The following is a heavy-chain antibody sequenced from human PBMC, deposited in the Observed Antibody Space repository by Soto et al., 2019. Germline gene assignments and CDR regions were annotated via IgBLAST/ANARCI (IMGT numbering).Heavy chain of an antibody. V-gene: IGHV6-1*01. CDR3: AREGIPSHRYCSSTSCPTVTSPTWSFDY. D-gene: IGHD2-2*01. CDR2: TYYRSKWYN. J-gene: IGHJ4*02. CDR1: GDSVSSNSAA. Sequence: PSQTLSLTCAISGDSVSSNSAAWNWIRQSPSRGLEWLGRTYYRSKWYNDYAVSVKSRITINPDTSKNQFSLQLNSVTPEDTAVYYCAREGIPSHRYCSSTSCPTVTSPTWSFDYWGQGTLVTVSS.